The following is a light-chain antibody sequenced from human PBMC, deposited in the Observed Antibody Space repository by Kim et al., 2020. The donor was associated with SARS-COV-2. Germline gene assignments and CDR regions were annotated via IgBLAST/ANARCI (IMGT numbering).Light chain of an antibody. V-gene: IGKV3-11*01. CDR2: DAS. CDR1: QSVSSY. J-gene: IGKJ4*01. Sequence: EIVLTQSPVTLSLSPGERATLSCRASQSVSSYLAWYQQKPGQAPRLLIYDASNRATGIPARFSGSGSGTDITLTISSLEPEDFAVYYCQQRSNWPPRLTFGGGTKVDIK. CDR3: QQRSNWPPRLT.